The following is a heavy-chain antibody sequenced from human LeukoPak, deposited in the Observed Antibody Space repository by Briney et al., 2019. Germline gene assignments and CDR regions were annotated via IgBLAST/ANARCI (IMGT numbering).Heavy chain of an antibody. CDR2: FFYSATT. CDR3: ARDTNIARFFI. V-gene: IGHV4-39*07. CDR1: GGSISSGPYY. Sequence: SETLSLTCTVSGGSISSGPYYWGWIRQPPGKDLEWLGTFFYSATTYYNPSLKSRVSILVDTSKNQFSLKLTSVTAADTAVYYCARDTNIARFFIWGQGILVTVSS. D-gene: IGHD2-2*01. J-gene: IGHJ4*02.